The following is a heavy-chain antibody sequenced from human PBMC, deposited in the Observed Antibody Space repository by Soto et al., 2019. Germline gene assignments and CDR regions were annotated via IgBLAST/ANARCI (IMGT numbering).Heavy chain of an antibody. CDR3: ATSQKGYNWNYFDH. CDR2: VFYTGFT. J-gene: IGHJ4*02. Sequence: SETLSLTCAVSGASISGSYYYWAWLRQSPGKGPEWIGSVFYTGFTSYSPSLESRVSVSVDTSKSQFSLKLSAVTAADTAVYYCATSQKGYNWNYFDHWGQGALVTVSS. D-gene: IGHD1-20*01. CDR1: GASISGSYYY. V-gene: IGHV4-39*01.